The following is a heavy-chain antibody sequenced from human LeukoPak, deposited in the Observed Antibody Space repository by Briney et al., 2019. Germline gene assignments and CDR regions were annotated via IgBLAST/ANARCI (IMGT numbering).Heavy chain of an antibody. CDR3: ARGPPDSTHSDY. V-gene: IGHV1-8*01. Sequence: ASVKVSCKASGYTFTSYDVNWVRQAAGQGLEGIGWMRPNNGNSGFAQKFQGRVTMTRDTSISTAYMELRSLTSEDTAVYYCARGPPDSTHSDYWGQGTLVTVSS. CDR1: GYTFTSYD. CDR2: MRPNNGNS. D-gene: IGHD2-2*01. J-gene: IGHJ4*02.